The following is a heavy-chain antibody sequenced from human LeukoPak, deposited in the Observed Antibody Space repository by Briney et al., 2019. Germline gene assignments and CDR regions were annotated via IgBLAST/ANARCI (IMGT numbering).Heavy chain of an antibody. CDR2: INHSGSN. CDR3: AKSNGYGLIDI. Sequence: SETLSLTCAVYGGSFRGYYWSWIRQPPGKGLEWIGEINHSGSNNYNPSLKSRVTISVDTSKNQFSLKLNSVTAADTAVYYCAKSNGYGLIDIWGQGTMVTVSS. CDR1: GGSFRGYY. J-gene: IGHJ3*02. D-gene: IGHD2-8*01. V-gene: IGHV4-34*01.